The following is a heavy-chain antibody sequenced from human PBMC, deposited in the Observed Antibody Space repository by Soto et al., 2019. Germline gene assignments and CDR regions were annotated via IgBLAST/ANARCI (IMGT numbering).Heavy chain of an antibody. CDR1: GFMFGSYW. D-gene: IGHD4-17*01. Sequence: EVQLVESGGGLVQPGGSLRLSCAASGFMFGSYWMTWVRHAPGKGLEWVANIKRDGSEKFYVDSVKGRFTISRDNADNSLFLHMNSLRAEDTAIYYCARVRANDYEIDYWGQGARVTVS. CDR3: ARVRANDYEIDY. CDR2: IKRDGSEK. V-gene: IGHV3-7*03. J-gene: IGHJ4*02.